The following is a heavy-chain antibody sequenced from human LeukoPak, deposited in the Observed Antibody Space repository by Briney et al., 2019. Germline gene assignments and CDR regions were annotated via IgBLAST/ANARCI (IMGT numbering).Heavy chain of an antibody. Sequence: GGSLRLSCAASGFTFSSYAMHWVRQAPGQRLEWMGWINAGNGNTKYSQKFQGRVTITRDTSASTAYMELSSLRSEDTAVYYCARDLGGYPFDYWGQGTLVTVSS. CDR2: INAGNGNT. D-gene: IGHD5-12*01. V-gene: IGHV1-3*01. CDR3: ARDLGGYPFDY. CDR1: GFTFSSYA. J-gene: IGHJ4*02.